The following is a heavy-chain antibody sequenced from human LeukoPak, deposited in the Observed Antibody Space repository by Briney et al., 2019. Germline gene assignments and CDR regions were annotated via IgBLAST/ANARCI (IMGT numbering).Heavy chain of an antibody. J-gene: IGHJ5*02. D-gene: IGHD3-22*01. CDR2: IDHSGST. V-gene: IGHV4-34*01. CDR1: GGSFSGYY. Sequence: SETLSLTCAVYGGSFSGYYWSWIRQPPGKGLEWIGEIDHSGSTNYNPSLKSRVTISVDTSKNQFSLKLNSVTAADTAVYYCARNASTMIVPGGWFDPWGQGTLVTVSS. CDR3: ARNASTMIVPGGWFDP.